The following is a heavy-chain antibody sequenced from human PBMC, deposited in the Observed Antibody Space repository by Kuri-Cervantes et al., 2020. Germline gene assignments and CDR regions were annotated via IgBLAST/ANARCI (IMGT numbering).Heavy chain of an antibody. CDR1: GFTFSTYS. V-gene: IGHV3-48*01. CDR2: IDSSSSDI. D-gene: IGHD6-19*01. Sequence: GESLKISCAASGFTFSTYSMNWVRQAPGKGLEWVSYIDSSSSDIYYADSVKGRFTISRDNAKNSLYLQMNSLRVEDTAMYYCARDWAGKDFWGQGTLVTVSS. J-gene: IGHJ4*02. CDR3: ARDWAGKDF.